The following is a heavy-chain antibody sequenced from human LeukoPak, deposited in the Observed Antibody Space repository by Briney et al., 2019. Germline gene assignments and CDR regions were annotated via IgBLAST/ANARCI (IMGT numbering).Heavy chain of an antibody. V-gene: IGHV4-39*07. CDR3: ARMHGDYRDS. Sequence: PSETLSLTCTVSGGSLSSSSYYWGWIRQPPGKGLEWIVSIYYSGSTYYNPSLKSRVTISLDTSKNQFSLKVNSVTAADTAVYYCARMHGDYRDSLGQGTLVTVSS. D-gene: IGHD4-17*01. J-gene: IGHJ4*02. CDR2: IYYSGST. CDR1: GGSLSSSSYY.